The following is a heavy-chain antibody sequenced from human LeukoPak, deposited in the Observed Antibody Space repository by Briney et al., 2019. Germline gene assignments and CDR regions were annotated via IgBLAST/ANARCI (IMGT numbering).Heavy chain of an antibody. CDR1: GGTFSSYA. J-gene: IGHJ2*01. V-gene: IGHV1-69*04. Sequence: ASVKVSCKASGGTFSSYAISWVRQAPGQGLEWMGRIIPILGIANYAQKFQGRVTITADKSTSTAYMELSSLRSEDTAVYYCAREPPDGHGGIHWYFDLWGRGTLVTVSS. CDR2: IIPILGIA. CDR3: AREPPDGHGGIHWYFDL. D-gene: IGHD4-23*01.